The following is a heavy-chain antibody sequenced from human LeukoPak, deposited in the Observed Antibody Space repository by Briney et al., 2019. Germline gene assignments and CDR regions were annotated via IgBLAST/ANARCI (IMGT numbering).Heavy chain of an antibody. J-gene: IGHJ4*02. D-gene: IGHD3-16*01. CDR2: INHSGST. CDR3: ARIKDGGVFDY. V-gene: IGHV4-34*01. Sequence: SETLSLTCAVYGGSFSGYYWTWIRQPPGKGLEWIGEINHSGSTYYNPSLKSRVTISVDTSKNQFSPKLSSVTAADTAVYYCARIKDGGVFDYWGQGTLVTVSS. CDR1: GGSFSGYY.